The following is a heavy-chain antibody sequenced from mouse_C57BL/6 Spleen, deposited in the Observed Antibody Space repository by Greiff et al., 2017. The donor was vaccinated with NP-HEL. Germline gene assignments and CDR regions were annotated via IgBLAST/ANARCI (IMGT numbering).Heavy chain of an antibody. CDR1: GFTFSSYA. CDR3: ARDETGMFAY. Sequence: EVMLVESGGGLVKPGGSLKLSCAASGFTFSSYAMSWVRQTPEKRLEWVATISDGGSYTYYPDNVKGRFTISRDNAKNNLYLERSHLKSEDTAMYYCARDETGMFAYWGQGTLVTVSA. V-gene: IGHV5-4*01. J-gene: IGHJ3*01. CDR2: ISDGGSYT. D-gene: IGHD4-1*01.